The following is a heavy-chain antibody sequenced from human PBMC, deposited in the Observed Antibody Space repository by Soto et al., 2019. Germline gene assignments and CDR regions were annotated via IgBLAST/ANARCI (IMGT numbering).Heavy chain of an antibody. CDR3: ARHALAVAGTGYFDY. J-gene: IGHJ4*02. D-gene: IGHD6-19*01. CDR1: GGSISNYY. Sequence: PSETLSLTCTVSGGSISNYYWTWIRQPPGKGLEWIGYIYYSGSTIYNPSLESRLTISVDTSENQFSLKLNSVTAADAAVYYCARHALAVAGTGYFDYWGQGILVTVSS. V-gene: IGHV4-59*08. CDR2: IYYSGST.